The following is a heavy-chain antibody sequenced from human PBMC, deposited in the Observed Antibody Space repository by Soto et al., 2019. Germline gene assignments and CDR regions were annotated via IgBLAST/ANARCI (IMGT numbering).Heavy chain of an antibody. CDR1: GFTFSNYG. Sequence: GGSLRLSCAASGFTFSNYGMHWVRQAPGKGLEWVALIWFDGSDKYYADSVKGRFTLSRGNSKNTVYLQMNSLRAEDTAVYYSGRFYCRSPSCYSVGDFDIRGQVTMVTVSS. CDR3: GRFYCRSPSCYSVGDFDI. J-gene: IGHJ3*02. D-gene: IGHD2-15*01. V-gene: IGHV3-33*03. CDR2: IWFDGSDK.